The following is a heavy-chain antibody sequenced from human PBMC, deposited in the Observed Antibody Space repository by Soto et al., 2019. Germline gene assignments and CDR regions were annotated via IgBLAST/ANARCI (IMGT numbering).Heavy chain of an antibody. CDR2: ISSVSTYR. J-gene: IGHJ6*02. CDR1: GFTFSSYS. D-gene: IGHD3-9*01. V-gene: IGHV3-21*01. Sequence: GGSLRLSCAASGFTFSSYSMNWVRQAPGKGLEWVSSISSVSTYRYYADSVKGGVTISRDNAKNSLYLQMNSLSVEDSAVYYCERARYYYILTGYYNQDAMDVWGQGTTVTVSS. CDR3: ERARYYYILTGYYNQDAMDV.